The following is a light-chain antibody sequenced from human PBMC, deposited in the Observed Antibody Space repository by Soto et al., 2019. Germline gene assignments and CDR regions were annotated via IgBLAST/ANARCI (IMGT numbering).Light chain of an antibody. V-gene: IGLV3-1*01. J-gene: IGLJ2*01. CDR2: EDT. CDR1: KLGDKY. Sequence: SYELTQPPSVSVSPGQTASITCSGDKLGDKYACWYQQKPGQSPALVIYEDTKRPSGIPERFSGSNSGNTATLTISGTQAMDEADYYCQAWDSSTAVFGGGTKLTVL. CDR3: QAWDSSTAV.